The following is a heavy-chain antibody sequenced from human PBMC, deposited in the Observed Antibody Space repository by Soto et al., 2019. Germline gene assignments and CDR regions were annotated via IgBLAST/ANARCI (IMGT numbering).Heavy chain of an antibody. CDR3: AAPPRY. J-gene: IGHJ4*02. CDR1: GGSISSYY. D-gene: IGHD6-6*01. Sequence: QVQLQESGPGLVKPSETLSLTCTVSGGSISSYYWSWLRQPPGKGLEWIGYIYDSGSTNYNPSLKSRVTISVDTSKNQFSLKLTSVTAADTAVYYCAAPPRYWGQGTLVTVSS. CDR2: IYDSGST. V-gene: IGHV4-59*01.